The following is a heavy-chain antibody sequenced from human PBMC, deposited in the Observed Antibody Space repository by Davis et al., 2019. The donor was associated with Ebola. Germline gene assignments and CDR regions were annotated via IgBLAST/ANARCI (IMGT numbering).Heavy chain of an antibody. CDR3: AEGGTNNFLGAN. V-gene: IGHV3-23*01. D-gene: IGHD2-8*01. J-gene: IGHJ4*02. Sequence: PGGSLRLSCAASGFTFTNYAMSWVRQAPGKGLEWVSSVSGGGDYTYDTDSVKGRFSISRDDSKNTLYLQMDSLRAEDTAVFYCAEGGTNNFLGANWGQGTLVTVSS. CDR2: VSGGGDYT. CDR1: GFTFTNYA.